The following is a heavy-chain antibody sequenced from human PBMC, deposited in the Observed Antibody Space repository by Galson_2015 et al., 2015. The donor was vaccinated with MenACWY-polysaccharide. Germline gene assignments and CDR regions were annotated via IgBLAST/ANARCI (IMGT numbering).Heavy chain of an antibody. J-gene: IGHJ4*02. D-gene: IGHD2-15*01. CDR1: GFTLNNAW. V-gene: IGHV3-15*01. CDR3: TTDGCSGGSCYSPGC. Sequence: PLRLSGAASGFTLNNAWMSWVRQAPGKGLEWVGRSKRKTDGGTTDYAAPVKGRFTISRDDSKNTLYLQMNNLKSEDTAVYYCTTDGCSGGSCYSPGCWGQGTLVTVSS. CDR2: SKRKTDGGTT.